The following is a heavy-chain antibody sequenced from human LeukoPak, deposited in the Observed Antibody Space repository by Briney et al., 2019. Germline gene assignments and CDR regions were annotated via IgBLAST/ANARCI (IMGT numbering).Heavy chain of an antibody. CDR3: ASSLATNKIPRVTFDS. J-gene: IGHJ4*02. CDR2: VSYSGST. CDR1: GGSIRNYD. Sequence: SETLSLTCTVSGGSIRNYDWNWIRQSPGKGLEWIGFVSYSGSTNFNPSLRSRVNMSLDTSKRQFSLDLSCVTAADTAFYYCASSLATNKIPRVTFDSWGQGTLVSVSS. D-gene: IGHD3-10*01. V-gene: IGHV4-59*01.